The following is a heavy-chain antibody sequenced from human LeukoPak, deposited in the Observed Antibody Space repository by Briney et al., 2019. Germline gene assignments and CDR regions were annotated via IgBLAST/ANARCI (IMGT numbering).Heavy chain of an antibody. CDR2: INPNSGGT. CDR1: GYTFTGYY. Sequence: ASVKVSCKASGYTFTGYYMHWVRQAPGQGLEWMGWINPNSGGTNYAQKFQGWVTMTRDTSISTAYMELSRLRSDDTAVYYCARAAGWGDGTEGAFDIWGQGTVVTVSS. V-gene: IGHV1-2*04. J-gene: IGHJ3*02. D-gene: IGHD5-24*01. CDR3: ARAAGWGDGTEGAFDI.